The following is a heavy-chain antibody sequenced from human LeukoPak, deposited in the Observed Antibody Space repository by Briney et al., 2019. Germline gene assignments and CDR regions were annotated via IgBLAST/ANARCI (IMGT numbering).Heavy chain of an antibody. D-gene: IGHD3-10*01. V-gene: IGHV4-39*01. CDR2: IYYSGST. J-gene: IGHJ3*02. Sequence: PSETLSHTCTVSGGSISSSSYYWGWIRQPPGKGLEWIGSIYYSGSTYYNPSLKSRVTISVDTSKNQFSLKLSSVTAADTAVYYCARRVRGVNDAFDIWGQGTMVTVSS. CDR3: ARRVRGVNDAFDI. CDR1: GGSISSSSYY.